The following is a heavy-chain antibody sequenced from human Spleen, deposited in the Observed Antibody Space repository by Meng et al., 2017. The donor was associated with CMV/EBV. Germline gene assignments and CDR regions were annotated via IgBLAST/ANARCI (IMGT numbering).Heavy chain of an antibody. CDR2: MNPKSGNT. J-gene: IGHJ4*02. CDR3: ARGDGHWAY. Sequence: ASVKVSCKASGYTFTSYDVNWVRQATGEGLEWMGWMNPKSGNTGYAQKFQGRVTMTRNTSTTTIYMELSSLRSEDTAIYYCARGDGHWAYWGQGTLVTVSS. D-gene: IGHD2-8*01. V-gene: IGHV1-8*01. CDR1: GYTFTSYD.